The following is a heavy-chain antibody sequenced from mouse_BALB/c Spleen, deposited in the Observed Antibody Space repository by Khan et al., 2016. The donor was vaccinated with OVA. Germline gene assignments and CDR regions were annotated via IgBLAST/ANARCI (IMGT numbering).Heavy chain of an antibody. V-gene: IGHV9-3-1*01. J-gene: IGHJ1*01. CDR2: INTYTGEP. Sequence: QIQLVQSGPELKKPGETVKISCKASGFTLTNYGMSWVKQAPGKGLKWMGWINTYTGEPTNADDFKGRFAFPLETSDSAAYLQINNLKNEDTATYFCARKNYSYDRYFDVWGAGTTVTVSS. CDR1: GFTLTNYG. D-gene: IGHD2-12*01. CDR3: ARKNYSYDRYFDV.